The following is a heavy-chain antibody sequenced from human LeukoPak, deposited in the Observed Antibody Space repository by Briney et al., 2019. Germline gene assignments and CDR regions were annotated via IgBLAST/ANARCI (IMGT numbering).Heavy chain of an antibody. D-gene: IGHD3-3*01. CDR2: ISGSGGST. J-gene: IGHJ5*02. Sequence: GGSLRLSCAASGFTFSSYAMSWVRQAPGKGLEWVSAISGSGGSTYYADSVKGRFTISRDNSKNTLYLQMNSLRAEDTAVYYCAKDGYDFWSGYYPNGGQNWFDPWGQGTLVTVSS. CDR1: GFTFSSYA. CDR3: AKDGYDFWSGYYPNGGQNWFDP. V-gene: IGHV3-23*01.